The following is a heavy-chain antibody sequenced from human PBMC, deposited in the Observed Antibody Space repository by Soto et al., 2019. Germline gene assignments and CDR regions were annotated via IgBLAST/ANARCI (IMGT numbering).Heavy chain of an antibody. Sequence: EVQLVESGGGLVQPGGSLRLSCAASGFTVSSNYMSWVRQAPGKGLEWVSVIYSGGSTYYADSVKGRFTISRDNSKNTLYLQMNSLRAEDTAVYYCARSPPMVREFYWGQGTLVTVSS. CDR2: IYSGGST. V-gene: IGHV3-66*01. CDR1: GFTVSSNY. D-gene: IGHD3-10*02. CDR3: ARSPPMVREFY. J-gene: IGHJ4*02.